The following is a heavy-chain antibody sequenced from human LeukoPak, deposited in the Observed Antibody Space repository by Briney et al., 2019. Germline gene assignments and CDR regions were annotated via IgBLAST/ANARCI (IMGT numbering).Heavy chain of an antibody. CDR1: GFTFSSYA. V-gene: IGHV3-23*01. CDR3: AKPSPGTGDILTGYLSY. CDR2: ISGSGGST. J-gene: IGHJ4*02. Sequence: PGGSLRLSCAASGFTFSSYAMSWVRQAPGKGLEWVSAISGSGGSTYYADSVKGRFTISRDNSKNTLYLQMNSLRAEDTAAYYCAKPSPGTGDILTGYLSYWGQGTLVTVSS. D-gene: IGHD3-9*01.